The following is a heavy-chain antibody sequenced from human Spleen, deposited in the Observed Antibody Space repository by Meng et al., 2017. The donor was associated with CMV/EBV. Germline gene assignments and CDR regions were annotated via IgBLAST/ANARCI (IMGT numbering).Heavy chain of an antibody. D-gene: IGHD3-3*01. CDR1: GFTFSSYA. CDR2: ISGSGGST. V-gene: IGHV3-23*01. Sequence: SGFTFSSYAMSWVRQAPGKGLEWVSAISGSGGSTYYADSVKGRFTISRDNSKNTLYLQMNSLRAEDTAVYYCAKAPTHVGEDYFDYWGQGTLVTVSS. CDR3: AKAPTHVGEDYFDY. J-gene: IGHJ4*02.